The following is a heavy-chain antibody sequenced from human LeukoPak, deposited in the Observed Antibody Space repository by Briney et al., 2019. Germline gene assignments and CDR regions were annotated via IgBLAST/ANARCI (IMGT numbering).Heavy chain of an antibody. J-gene: IGHJ4*02. CDR1: GFTFSSYS. CDR2: ISSSSSYI. D-gene: IGHD3-10*01. Sequence: GGSLRLSCAASGFTFSSYSMNWVRQAPGKGLEWVSSISSSSSYIYYADSVKGRFTISRDNAKNSLYLQMNSLRAEDTAVYYCARDTQVLWFGELLDYWGQGTLVTVSS. CDR3: ARDTQVLWFGELLDY. V-gene: IGHV3-21*01.